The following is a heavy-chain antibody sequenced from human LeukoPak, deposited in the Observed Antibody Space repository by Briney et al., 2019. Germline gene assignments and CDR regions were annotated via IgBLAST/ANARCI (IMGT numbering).Heavy chain of an antibody. CDR3: AKVVPPDCSSTSCQDPIDY. CDR2: IRYDGSNK. CDR1: GFTFSSHG. V-gene: IGHV3-30*02. J-gene: IGHJ4*02. D-gene: IGHD2-2*01. Sequence: GGSLRLSCVASGFTFSSHGMHWVRQAPGKGLEWVAFIRYDGSNKYYADSVKGRFTISRDNSKNTLYLQMNSLRAEDTAVYYCAKVVPPDCSSTSCQDPIDYWGQGTLVTVSS.